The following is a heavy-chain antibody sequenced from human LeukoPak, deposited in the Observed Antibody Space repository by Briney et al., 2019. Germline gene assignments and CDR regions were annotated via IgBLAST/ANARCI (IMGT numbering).Heavy chain of an antibody. J-gene: IGHJ6*02. CDR2: IGIYCGNT. CDR3: AAGLRGPTVTGKYYYDGMDV. Sequence: NSLKVSCKASGFTFTKSALQWVRQARGQRLEWIGWIGIYCGNTDYAQKFQERVTITRDMFTSTAYMELSRLRSEDTAVYYCAAGLRGPTVTGKYYYDGMDVWGQGTTVTVS. CDR1: GFTFTKSA. D-gene: IGHD4-11*01. V-gene: IGHV1-58*01.